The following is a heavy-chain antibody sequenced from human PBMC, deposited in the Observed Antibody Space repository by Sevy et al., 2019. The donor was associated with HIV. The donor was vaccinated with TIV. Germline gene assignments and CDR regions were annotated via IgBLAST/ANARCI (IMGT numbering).Heavy chain of an antibody. J-gene: IGHJ3*02. Sequence: LPETLSLTYTVSGGSINSDHWNWIRQPPGKGLEWIGYVYYTGGTNYNPSLKNRVTISVDRTKNQFSLKLTSVTAADTAVYYCARRNDFDIWGQGTMVTVSS. CDR1: GGSINSDH. V-gene: IGHV4-59*08. CDR2: VYYTGGT. CDR3: ARRNDFDI.